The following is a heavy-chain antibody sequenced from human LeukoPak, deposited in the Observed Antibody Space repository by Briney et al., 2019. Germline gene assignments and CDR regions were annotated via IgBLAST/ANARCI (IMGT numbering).Heavy chain of an antibody. D-gene: IGHD1-14*01. J-gene: IGHJ1*01. CDR1: GFTFSSYW. V-gene: IGHV3-7*01. CDR2: IKEDGSEK. CDR3: ARDRYNSI. Sequence: GGSLRLSCAASGFTFSSYWMTWVRLAPGKGLEWVANIKEDGSEKHYVDSVKGRFTISRDNAKNSLFLQMDSLRVEDTAVYYCARDRYNSIWGQGTMVIVSS.